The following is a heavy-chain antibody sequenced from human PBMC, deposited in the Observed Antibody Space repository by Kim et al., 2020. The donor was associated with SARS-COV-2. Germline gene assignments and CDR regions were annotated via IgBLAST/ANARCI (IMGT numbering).Heavy chain of an antibody. CDR3: LRSALGRIAPI. Sequence: GGSLRLSCAASGFTFSDHYMDWVRQAPGKGLEWVGRTRNKANSYTTEYAASVKGRFTISRDDSKNLLYLHMNSLKTEDTAVYYCLRSALGRIAPIWGQGTMVSVSS. V-gene: IGHV3-72*01. J-gene: IGHJ3*02. CDR1: GFTFSDHY. CDR2: TRNKANSYTT. D-gene: IGHD2-15*01.